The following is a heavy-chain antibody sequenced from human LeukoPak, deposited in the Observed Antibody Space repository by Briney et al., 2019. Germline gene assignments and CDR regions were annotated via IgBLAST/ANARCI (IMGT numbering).Heavy chain of an antibody. CDR1: GFTFSRYG. CDR2: IRGSGGST. V-gene: IGHV3-23*01. Sequence: PGGSLRLSCEASGFTFSRYGMSWVRQAPGKGLEWVSAIRGSGGSTYYADSVKGRFTISRDNSKNTLYLQMNSLRAEDTAVYYCAKYGGNYYYYYYMDVWGKGTTVTVSS. CDR3: AKYGGNYYYYYYMDV. D-gene: IGHD4-23*01. J-gene: IGHJ6*03.